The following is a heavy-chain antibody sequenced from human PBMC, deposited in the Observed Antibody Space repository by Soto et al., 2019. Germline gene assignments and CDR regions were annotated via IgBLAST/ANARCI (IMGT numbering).Heavy chain of an antibody. V-gene: IGHV1-2*02. D-gene: IGHD3-10*01. CDR3: ATDDYGIFPY. J-gene: IGHJ4*02. Sequence: HVQLVQSGTEVKKPGASVRVSCMVSGYPFTTYYIHWVRQAPGQGLEWMGWIDPRSGGTVYEQKFQGRATMTRDTSLSTVYMDLSGLTSDDTALYYCATDDYGIFPYWGQGSLVTVSS. CDR1: GYPFTTYY. CDR2: IDPRSGGT.